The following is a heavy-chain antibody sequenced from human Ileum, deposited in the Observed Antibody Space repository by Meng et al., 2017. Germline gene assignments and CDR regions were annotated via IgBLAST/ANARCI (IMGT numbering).Heavy chain of an antibody. CDR3: ARDYWGSLDY. CDR1: GGPVSSAAYQ. Sequence: QVRRQGSGPGLRGPWGPPSLMCNVAGGPVSSAAYQWGWIRQPPGKGLEWIGYAANSFDPSPNYNPSLKSRVTTSLDTPKNQFSLKLTSVTAADTAVYYCARDYWGSLDYWGQGILVTVSS. V-gene: IGHV4-61*08. D-gene: IGHD7-27*01. J-gene: IGHJ4*02. CDR2: AANSFDPSP.